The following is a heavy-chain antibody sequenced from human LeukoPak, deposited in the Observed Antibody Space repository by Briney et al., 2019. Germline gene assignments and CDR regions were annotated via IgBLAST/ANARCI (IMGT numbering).Heavy chain of an antibody. CDR2: INPSGGST. D-gene: IGHD1-26*01. Sequence: ASVKVSCKASGYTLTSYYMHWVRQAPGQGLEWMGIINPSGGSTSYAQKFQGRVTMTRDTSTSTVYMELSSLRSEDTAVYYCARSTYSGSYYGGSLTFWGQGTLVTVSS. V-gene: IGHV1-46*01. CDR1: GYTLTSYY. J-gene: IGHJ4*02. CDR3: ARSTYSGSYYGGSLTF.